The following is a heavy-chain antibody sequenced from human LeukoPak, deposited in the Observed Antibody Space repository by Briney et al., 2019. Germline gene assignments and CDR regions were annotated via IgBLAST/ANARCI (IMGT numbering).Heavy chain of an antibody. D-gene: IGHD3-10*01. CDR2: IKQDGSEK. V-gene: IGHV3-7*01. CDR1: GFTFSSYA. J-gene: IGHJ4*02. CDR3: ARARGGARGVRSYYFDY. Sequence: GGSLRLSCAASGFTFSSYAMSWVRQAPGKGLEWVANIKQDGSEKYYVDSVKGRFTISRDNAKNSLYLQMNSLRAEDTAVYYCARARGGARGVRSYYFDYWGQGTLVTVSS.